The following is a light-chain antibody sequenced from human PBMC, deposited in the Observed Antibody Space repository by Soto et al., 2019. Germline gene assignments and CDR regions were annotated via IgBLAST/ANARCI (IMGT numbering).Light chain of an antibody. CDR1: ISNIGNNY. CDR3: AAWDDSLRGYV. V-gene: IGLV1-47*02. Sequence: QGLVTQAPSPSGTPGQRFTISCSGSISNIGNNYVYWYQQFPGAAPKLLIYNNNQRPSGVPDRFSGYKSATSASLAISGLRSEDEADYYCAAWDDSLRGYVFGTGTKVTV. J-gene: IGLJ1*01. CDR2: NNN.